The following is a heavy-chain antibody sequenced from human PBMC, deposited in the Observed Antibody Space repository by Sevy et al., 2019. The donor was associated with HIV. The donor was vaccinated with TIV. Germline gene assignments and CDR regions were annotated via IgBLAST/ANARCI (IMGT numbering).Heavy chain of an antibody. D-gene: IGHD2-21*01. Sequence: GGFLRLSCAASGFSFSSYGMHWVRQAPGKGLEWMSYIQYDGSNKDYADSVKGRFTISRDNSMNKLYLQMNSLRVEDTAVFYCVKEGGGEGGDHWGQGTLVTVSS. CDR3: VKEGGGEGGDH. CDR2: IQYDGSNK. CDR1: GFSFSSYG. V-gene: IGHV3-30*02. J-gene: IGHJ4*02.